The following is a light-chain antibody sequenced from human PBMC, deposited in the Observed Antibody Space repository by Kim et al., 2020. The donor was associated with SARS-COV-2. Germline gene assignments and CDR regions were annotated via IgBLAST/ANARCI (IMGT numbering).Light chain of an antibody. Sequence: PGGTVTVTCGSTTGSVTSGHYPYWFQQKPGQAPTTLIYETNNKHSWTPARFSGSLLGGKAALTLSGAQPEDEAEYYCLLSYTGARVFGGGTQLTVL. V-gene: IGLV7-46*01. CDR3: LLSYTGARV. J-gene: IGLJ3*02. CDR1: TGSVTSGHY. CDR2: ETN.